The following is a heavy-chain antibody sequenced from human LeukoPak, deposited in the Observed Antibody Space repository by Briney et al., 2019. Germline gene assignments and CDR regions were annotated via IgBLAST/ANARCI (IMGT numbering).Heavy chain of an antibody. D-gene: IGHD3-10*01. CDR3: ARDWQTSGFDY. Sequence: RASVKVSCKASGGTFSSYAISWVRQAPGQGLEWMGGIIPIFGTANYAQKFQGRVTITADESTSTAYMELSGLRSEDTAVYYCARDWQTSGFDYWGLGTLLIVSS. CDR1: GGTFSSYA. V-gene: IGHV1-69*13. CDR2: IIPIFGTA. J-gene: IGHJ4*02.